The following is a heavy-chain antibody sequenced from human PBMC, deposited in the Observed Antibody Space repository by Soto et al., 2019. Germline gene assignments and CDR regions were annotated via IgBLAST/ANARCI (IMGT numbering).Heavy chain of an antibody. CDR2: IKAKTNGATA. Sequence: EVQLVESGGGLVKPGGSLRLSCAASGFTVSNAWMNWVRQAPGKGLEWVGRIKAKTNGATADYAAPVKGRFTISRDDSENTLHLQMNSLKTEDTAVYYCCTEGTNYGHHAIDYWGQGTLVTVSS. V-gene: IGHV3-15*01. D-gene: IGHD3-16*01. J-gene: IGHJ4*02. CDR1: GFTVSNAW. CDR3: CTEGTNYGHHAIDY.